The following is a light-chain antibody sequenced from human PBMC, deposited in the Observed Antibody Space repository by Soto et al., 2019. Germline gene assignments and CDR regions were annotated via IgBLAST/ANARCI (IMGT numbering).Light chain of an antibody. CDR3: HQYGSSPLYT. V-gene: IGKV3-20*01. J-gene: IGKJ2*01. CDR1: QSVSTY. Sequence: EIVLTQSPATLSLSPGERATLSCRASQSVSTYLAWYQQQPGQAPRLLIYGASNRATDIPARFSGSGSGTDFTLTISRLEPEDFAVYYCHQYGSSPLYTFGQGTKLEIK. CDR2: GAS.